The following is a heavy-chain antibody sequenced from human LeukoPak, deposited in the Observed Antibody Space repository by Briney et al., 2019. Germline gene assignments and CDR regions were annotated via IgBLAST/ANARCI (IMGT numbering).Heavy chain of an antibody. D-gene: IGHD3-22*01. Sequence: SETLSLTCTVSGGSISSSSYYWGWIRQPPGKGLEWIGSIYYSGSTYYNPSLKSRVTISVDTSKNQFSLKLSSVTAADTAVYYCARRGSSGYYWGQGTWSPSPQ. V-gene: IGHV4-39*01. CDR2: IYYSGST. CDR1: GGSISSSSYY. J-gene: IGHJ4*02. CDR3: ARRGSSGYY.